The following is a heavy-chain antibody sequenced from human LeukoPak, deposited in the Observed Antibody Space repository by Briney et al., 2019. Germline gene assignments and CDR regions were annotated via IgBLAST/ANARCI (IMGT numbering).Heavy chain of an antibody. CDR1: GFTFSSYW. CDR2: IKQDGSEE. Sequence: GGSLRLSCAASGFTFSSYWMSWVRQAPGKGLEWVANIKQDGSEEYYVDSVKGRFTISRDNTKNSLYLQMNSLRAEDTAVYYCVRDLSVMAYFDYWGQGTLVTVSS. CDR3: VRDLSVMAYFDY. D-gene: IGHD5-24*01. V-gene: IGHV3-7*01. J-gene: IGHJ4*02.